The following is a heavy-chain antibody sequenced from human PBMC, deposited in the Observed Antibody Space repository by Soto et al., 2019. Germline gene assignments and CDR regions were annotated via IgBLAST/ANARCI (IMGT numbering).Heavy chain of an antibody. CDR3: ARGKYSGSYYDWFDP. CDR1: GGSISTYY. J-gene: IGHJ5*02. Sequence: SETLSLTCTVSGGSISTYYWSWIRQPPGKGLEWIGYIYYSGTTNYNPSLKSRVTISVDTSKNQFSLKLSSVTAADTAVYYFARGKYSGSYYDWFDPWGQGTLVTVSS. CDR2: IYYSGTT. V-gene: IGHV4-59*01. D-gene: IGHD1-26*01.